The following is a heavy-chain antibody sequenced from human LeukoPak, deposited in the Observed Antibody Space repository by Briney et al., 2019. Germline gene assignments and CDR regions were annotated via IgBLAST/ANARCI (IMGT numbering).Heavy chain of an antibody. D-gene: IGHD6-13*01. V-gene: IGHV1-24*01. J-gene: IGHJ4*02. CDR3: ARDQGIGAAGYDF. CDR2: FDPEEGKK. CDR1: GYRLTDVL. Sequence: GASVKVSCKVSGYRLTDVLIQWVRQAPGEGLEWVGGFDPEEGKKLYARKFQGRVTTTEDTSTDIAYMELHSLTSEDAAVYYCARDQGIGAAGYDFWGQGTLVTVSS.